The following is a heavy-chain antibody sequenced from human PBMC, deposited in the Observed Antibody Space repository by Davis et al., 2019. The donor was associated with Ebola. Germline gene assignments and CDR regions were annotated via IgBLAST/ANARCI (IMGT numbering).Heavy chain of an antibody. CDR1: GFTFSSYS. CDR2: ISSSSSYI. CDR3: AKGTVAATLHYYYYGMDV. Sequence: GESLKISCAASGFTFSSYSMNWVRQAPGKGLEWVSSISSSSSYIYYADSVKGRFTISRDNAKNSLYLQMNSLRAEDTAVYYCAKGTVAATLHYYYYGMDVWGQGTTVTVSS. V-gene: IGHV3-21*04. J-gene: IGHJ6*02. D-gene: IGHD2-15*01.